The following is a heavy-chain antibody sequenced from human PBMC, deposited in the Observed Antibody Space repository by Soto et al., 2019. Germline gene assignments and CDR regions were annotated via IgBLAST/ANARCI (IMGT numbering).Heavy chain of an antibody. CDR3: AHRDGFGAFDS. V-gene: IGHV2-5*02. Sequence: QITLKESGPTLVKPTQTLTLTCTFSGFSLTTSGVVVGWIRQPPGKALEWLALIYWDDDKRYSPSLKSRLTITKDTSRNQVVLTMTNMDPVDTATYFCAHRDGFGAFDSWGQGTLVTDSS. CDR1: GFSLTTSGVV. D-gene: IGHD3-10*01. J-gene: IGHJ5*01. CDR2: IYWDDDK.